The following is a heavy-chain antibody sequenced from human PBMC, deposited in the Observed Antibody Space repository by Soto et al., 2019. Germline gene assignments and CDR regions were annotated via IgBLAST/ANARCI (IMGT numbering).Heavy chain of an antibody. CDR1: GGSISSGDYY. V-gene: IGHV4-30-4*01. Sequence: SETLSLTCTVSGGSISSGDYYWSWIRQPPGKGLEWIGYIYYSGSTYYNPSLKSRVTISVDTSKNQFSLKLSSVTAADTAVYYCARGYCSGGSCYGLDWFDPWGQGTLVTVSS. CDR2: IYYSGST. J-gene: IGHJ5*02. CDR3: ARGYCSGGSCYGLDWFDP. D-gene: IGHD2-15*01.